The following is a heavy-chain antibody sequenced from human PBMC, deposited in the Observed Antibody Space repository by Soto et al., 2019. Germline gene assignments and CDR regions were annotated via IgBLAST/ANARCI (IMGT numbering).Heavy chain of an antibody. J-gene: IGHJ4*02. V-gene: IGHV3-30*18. CDR1: GFTFRTNA. D-gene: IGHD6-19*01. CDR2: ISYDGNNK. Sequence: QVQLVESGGGVVQPGRSLRLSCAASGFTFRTNAMHWVRQAPGKGLEWVAVISYDGNNKYYADSVKGRFTISRDNXKNTLYLQMNSLRAEDTAVYYCAKNGYSSGWYGDYWGQGTLVTVSS. CDR3: AKNGYSSGWYGDY.